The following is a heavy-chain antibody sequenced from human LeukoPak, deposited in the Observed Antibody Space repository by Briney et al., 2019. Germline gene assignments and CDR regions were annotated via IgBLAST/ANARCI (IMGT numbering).Heavy chain of an antibody. Sequence: SQTLSLTCTVSGGSISSGDYYWSRIRQPPGKGLEWIGYIYYSGSTYYNPSLKSRVTISVDTSKTQFSLKLSSVTAADTAVDYCARGDVTTGWYFDLWGRGTLVTVSS. CDR3: ARGDVTTGWYFDL. J-gene: IGHJ2*01. V-gene: IGHV4-30-4*08. CDR1: GGSISSGDYY. D-gene: IGHD4-17*01. CDR2: IYYSGST.